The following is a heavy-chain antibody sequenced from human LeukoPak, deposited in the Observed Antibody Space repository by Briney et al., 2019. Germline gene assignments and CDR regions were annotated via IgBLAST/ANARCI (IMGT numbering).Heavy chain of an antibody. D-gene: IGHD1-26*01. CDR1: GGSISSNTYY. CDR3: ASPSKWELSDLDY. J-gene: IGHJ4*02. CDR2: IYHTGST. Sequence: PSETLSLTRTVSGGSISSNTYYWAWIRQPPGKGLEWIGSIYHTGSTYYNPSLKSRVTISVDPSKNRFSLQLRSVTAADTAMYYCASPSKWELSDLDYWAREPWSPSPQ. V-gene: IGHV4-39*01.